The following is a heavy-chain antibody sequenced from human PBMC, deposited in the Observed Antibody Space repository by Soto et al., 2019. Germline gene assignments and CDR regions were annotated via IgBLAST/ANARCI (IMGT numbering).Heavy chain of an antibody. V-gene: IGHV1-69*01. CDR2: IIPIPGTA. CDR1: GGTFGSYA. Sequence: QVQLVQSGAEVKKPGSSVKVSCKASGGTFGSYAISWVRQAPGQGLEWMGGIIPIPGTANYAQKFQGRVTIAADESTSTAYIELRSLRSEDTAVYYCARSQGSSTSLEIYYYYYYGMDVWGQGTTVTVSS. CDR3: ARSQGSSTSLEIYYYYYYGMDV. D-gene: IGHD2-2*01. J-gene: IGHJ6*02.